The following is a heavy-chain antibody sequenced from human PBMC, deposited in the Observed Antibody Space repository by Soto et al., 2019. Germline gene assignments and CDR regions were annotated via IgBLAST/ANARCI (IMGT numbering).Heavy chain of an antibody. CDR1: GFTFSSYA. CDR3: AKVSGGRSWSGY. D-gene: IGHD6-25*01. J-gene: IGHJ4*02. CDR2: ISGSGGST. V-gene: IGHV3-23*01. Sequence: GSLRLSCAASGFTFSSYAMSWVRQAPGKGLEWVSAISGSGGSTYYADSVKGRFTISRDNSKNTLYLQMNSLRAEDTAVYYCAKVSGGRSWSGYWGQGTLVTVSS.